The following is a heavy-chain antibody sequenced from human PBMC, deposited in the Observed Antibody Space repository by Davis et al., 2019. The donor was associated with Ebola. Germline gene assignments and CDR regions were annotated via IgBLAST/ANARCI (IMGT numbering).Heavy chain of an antibody. V-gene: IGHV4-59*12. J-gene: IGHJ5*02. CDR3: ARAVGPCSTSSCLTWFGP. Sequence: PSETLSLTCTVSGASMTSYYWSWIRQPPGKGLEWIGYIAYTGNTIYNPSLKSRVTMSVDTSKNQFSLNLKSVTAFDSAIYYCARAVGPCSTSSCLTWFGPWGQGIVVTVSS. D-gene: IGHD2-2*01. CDR2: IAYTGNT. CDR1: GASMTSYY.